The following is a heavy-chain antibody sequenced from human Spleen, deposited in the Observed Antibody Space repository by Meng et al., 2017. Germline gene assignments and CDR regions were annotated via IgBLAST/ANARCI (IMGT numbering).Heavy chain of an antibody. Sequence: GGSLRLSCAVSGLTFTDAWMAWVRQAPGKGLEWVGRIKSKARGETRDYAAPVKGRFTISRDDSKNMVFLQMNSLKTEDTAVYYCSGHIDYWGQGTLVTVSS. CDR1: GLTFTDAW. CDR3: SGHIDY. D-gene: IGHD5-12*01. CDR2: IKSKARGETR. V-gene: IGHV3-15*01. J-gene: IGHJ4*02.